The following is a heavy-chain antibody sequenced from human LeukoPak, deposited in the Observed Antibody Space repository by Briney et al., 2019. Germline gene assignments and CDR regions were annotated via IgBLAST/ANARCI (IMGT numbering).Heavy chain of an antibody. CDR3: ARDWYDY. Sequence: GSLLLSSSASGVTSITYAMIWVRPAPGKGGEGVSVIGGSGSYTYYADSVKGRFTISRGNSKDTLYLQMNSLRPEDTAVYYCARDWYDYWGQGTLVTVSS. V-gene: IGHV3-23*01. CDR2: IGGSGSYT. J-gene: IGHJ4*02. CDR1: GVTSITYA. D-gene: IGHD6-13*01.